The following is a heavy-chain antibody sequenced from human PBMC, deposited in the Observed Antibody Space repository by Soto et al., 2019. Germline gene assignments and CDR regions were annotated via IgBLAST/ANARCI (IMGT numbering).Heavy chain of an antibody. Sequence: QVQLVESGGGVVQPGRSLRLSCAASGFTFSSYAMHWVRQAPGKGLEWVAVISYDGSNKYYADSVKGRFTTSRDKSKNTLYLQMNSLRAKDTAVYYCARGGYGDYPHYYFDYWGQGTLVTVSS. CDR1: GFTFSSYA. V-gene: IGHV3-30-3*01. CDR3: ARGGYGDYPHYYFDY. J-gene: IGHJ4*02. D-gene: IGHD4-17*01. CDR2: ISYDGSNK.